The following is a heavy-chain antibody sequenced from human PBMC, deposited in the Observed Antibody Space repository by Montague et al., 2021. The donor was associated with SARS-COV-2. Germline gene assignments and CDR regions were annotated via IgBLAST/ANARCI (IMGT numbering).Heavy chain of an antibody. CDR3: ARSTATFGESHNWFAP. D-gene: IGHD3-10*01. J-gene: IGHJ5*02. CDR1: GGSISSNNNY. V-gene: IGHV4-39*01. CDR2: IYYSGTT. Sequence: SETLSLTCTVSGGSISSNNNYWGWIRQSAGKGLEWIGSIYYSGTTYYNPSLKSRVTISVDTSKNQFSLRLSSMTATDTSVYYCARSTATFGESHNWFAPWGQGTLVIVSS.